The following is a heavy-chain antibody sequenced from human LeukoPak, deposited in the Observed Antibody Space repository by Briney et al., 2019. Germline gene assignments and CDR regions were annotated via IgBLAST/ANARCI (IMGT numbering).Heavy chain of an antibody. J-gene: IGHJ6*03. Sequence: SETLSLTCTVSGGSISSSSYYWGWIRQPPGKGLEWIGSIYYSGSTYYNPSLKSRVTISVDTSKNQFSLKLSSVTAADTAVYYCARHVGGGSYSDYMDVWGKGTTVTVSS. CDR2: IYYSGST. CDR3: ARHVGGGSYSDYMDV. CDR1: GGSISSSSYY. D-gene: IGHD3-16*01. V-gene: IGHV4-39*01.